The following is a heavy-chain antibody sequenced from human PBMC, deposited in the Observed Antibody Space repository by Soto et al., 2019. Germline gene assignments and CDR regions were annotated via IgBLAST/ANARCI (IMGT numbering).Heavy chain of an antibody. CDR1: AFTFSSYW. J-gene: IGHJ3*02. D-gene: IGHD3-16*01. CDR3: ARDLFEAARRGEYAFDI. CDR2: IKQDGSEK. V-gene: IGHV3-7*03. Sequence: GSLRLSCAASAFTFSSYWMSWVRQAPCKGLEWVANIKQDGSEKYYVDSVKGRSTISRDNAKNSLYLQMNSLRAEDTAVYYCARDLFEAARRGEYAFDIWGQGTMVTVSS.